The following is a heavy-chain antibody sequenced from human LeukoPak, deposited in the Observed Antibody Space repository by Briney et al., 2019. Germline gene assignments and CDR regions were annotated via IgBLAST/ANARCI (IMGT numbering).Heavy chain of an antibody. J-gene: IGHJ4*02. CDR2: ISYGGSNK. CDR3: GKGGYCSGGSCYAVGPTDLYFDY. V-gene: IGHV3-30*18. CDR1: GFTFSSYG. D-gene: IGHD2-15*01. Sequence: GGSLRLSCAASGFTFSSYGMNWVRQAPGKGLEWVAVISYGGSNKYYADSVKGRFTISRDNSKNTLYLQMNSLRAEDTAVYYCGKGGYCSGGSCYAVGPTDLYFDYWGQGTLATVSS.